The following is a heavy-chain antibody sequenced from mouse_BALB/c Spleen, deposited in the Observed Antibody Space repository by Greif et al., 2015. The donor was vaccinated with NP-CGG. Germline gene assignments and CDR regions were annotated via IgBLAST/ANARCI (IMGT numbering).Heavy chain of an antibody. Sequence: EVKLVESGRGLVQPGGSWKLSCAASGFTFSSFGMHWVRQAPEKGLEWVAYISSGSSTIYYADTVKGRFTISRDNPKNTLFLQMTSLRSEDTAMYYCARDNYLFDYWGQGTTLTVSS. CDR2: ISSGSSTI. V-gene: IGHV5-17*02. CDR1: GFTFSSFG. J-gene: IGHJ2*01. D-gene: IGHD1-3*01. CDR3: ARDNYLFDY.